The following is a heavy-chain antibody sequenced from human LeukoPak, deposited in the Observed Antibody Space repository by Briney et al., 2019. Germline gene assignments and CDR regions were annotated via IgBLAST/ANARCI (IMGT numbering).Heavy chain of an antibody. J-gene: IGHJ6*03. CDR3: ARVNYDILTEAYYYYYYMDV. V-gene: IGHV3-64*01. D-gene: IGHD3-9*01. Sequence: GGSLRLSCAASGFTFSSYAMHWVRRAPGKGLEYVSAISSNGGSTYYANSVKGRFTISRDNSKNTLYLQMGSLRAEDMAVYYCARVNYDILTEAYYYYYYMDVWGKGTTVTVSS. CDR1: GFTFSSYA. CDR2: ISSNGGST.